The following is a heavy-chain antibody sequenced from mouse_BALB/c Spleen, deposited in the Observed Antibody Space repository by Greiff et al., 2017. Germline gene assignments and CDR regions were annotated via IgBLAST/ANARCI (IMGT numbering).Heavy chain of an antibody. CDR2: ISSGGRT. J-gene: IGHJ4*01. CDR3: ARRKDYGNYGGYAMDY. D-gene: IGHD2-1*01. CDR1: GFTFSSYA. Sequence: EVMLVESGGDLVKPGGSLKLSCAASGFTFSSYAMSWVRQTPEKRLEWVASISSGGRTYYPDSVKGRFTISRDNARNILYLQMSSLRSEDTAMYYCARRKDYGNYGGYAMDYWGQGTSVTVSS. V-gene: IGHV5-6-5*01.